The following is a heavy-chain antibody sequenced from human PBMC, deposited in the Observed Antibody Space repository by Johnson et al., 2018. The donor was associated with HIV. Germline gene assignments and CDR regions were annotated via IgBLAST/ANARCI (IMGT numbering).Heavy chain of an antibody. J-gene: IGHJ3*02. Sequence: VQLVESGGGLVQPGESLRLSCAASGFTFSRYWMSWVRQAPGKGLGWVANIKQDGSEKYYVDSVKGRFTISRDNAKNSLYLQMNSLRAEDTAVYYCARDPGVVEAPRSRVDAFDIWGQGTMVTVSS. V-gene: IGHV3-7*05. CDR2: IKQDGSEK. D-gene: IGHD2-15*01. CDR1: GFTFSRYW. CDR3: ARDPGVVEAPRSRVDAFDI.